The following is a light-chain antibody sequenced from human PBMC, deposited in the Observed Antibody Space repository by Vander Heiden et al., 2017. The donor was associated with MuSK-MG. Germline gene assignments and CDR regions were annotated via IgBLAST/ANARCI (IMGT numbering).Light chain of an antibody. CDR3: QQRDSTPST. V-gene: IGKV1-39*01. J-gene: IGKJ1*01. Sequence: DIQMTQSPSSLSASVGDRVTITCRASQSISSYLNWYQQKPGKAPKLLIYAASSLQSGVPSRFSGSGSETDFTLTISRLQPEDFATYYCQQRDSTPSTFGRGTKVEI. CDR1: QSISSY. CDR2: AAS.